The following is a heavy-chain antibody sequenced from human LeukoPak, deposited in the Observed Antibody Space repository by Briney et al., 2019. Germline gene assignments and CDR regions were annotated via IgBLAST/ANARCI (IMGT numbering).Heavy chain of an antibody. D-gene: IGHD3-22*01. CDR1: GYTVTSYY. CDR2: LNPSGGSS. Sequence: ASVKVSCKASGYTVTSYYMHWVRQAPGQGLEWMGILNPSGGSSSYAQKFQGRATLTRATSTSTVYMELSSLRSEDTAVYYCARGGPRYYYDSSGYYYADYYFDYWGQGTLVTVSS. V-gene: IGHV1-46*01. CDR3: ARGGPRYYYDSSGYYYADYYFDY. J-gene: IGHJ4*02.